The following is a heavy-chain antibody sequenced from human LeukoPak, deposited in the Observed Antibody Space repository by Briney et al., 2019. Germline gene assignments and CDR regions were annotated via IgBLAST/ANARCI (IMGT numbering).Heavy chain of an antibody. V-gene: IGHV1-46*01. D-gene: IGHD6-13*01. CDR2: INPSGGST. CDR1: GYTFTSYY. CDR3: ARVPEISSSWYYGLYGSHAGYYFDY. Sequence: GASVKVSCKASGYTFTSYYMHWVRQAPGQGLEWMGIINPSGGSTSYAQKFQGRVTMTRDTSTSTAYMELRSLRSDDTAVYYCARVPEISSSWYYGLYGSHAGYYFDYWGQGTLVTVSS. J-gene: IGHJ4*02.